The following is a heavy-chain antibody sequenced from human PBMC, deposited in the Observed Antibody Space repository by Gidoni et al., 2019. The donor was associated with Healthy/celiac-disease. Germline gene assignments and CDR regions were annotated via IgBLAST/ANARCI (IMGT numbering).Heavy chain of an antibody. CDR2: ISSSSSYI. V-gene: IGHV3-21*01. D-gene: IGHD2-8*01. Sequence: EVQLVESGGGLVKPGGSLRLSCAASGFTFSSYSMHWVRQAPGKGLGCVSSISSSSSYIYYADSVKGRFTISRDNAKNSLYLQMNSLRAEDTAVYYCARAKGLGYCTNGVCYKDYYYGMDVWGQGTTVTVSS. J-gene: IGHJ6*02. CDR1: GFTFSSYS. CDR3: ARAKGLGYCTNGVCYKDYYYGMDV.